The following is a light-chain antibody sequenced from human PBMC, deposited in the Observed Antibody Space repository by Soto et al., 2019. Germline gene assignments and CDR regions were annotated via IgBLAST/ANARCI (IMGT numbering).Light chain of an antibody. CDR2: DAS. CDR1: QSVGNNF. J-gene: IGKJ1*01. CDR3: HHDGTSPQT. Sequence: DIVWTPSPATLSLSPGERATLSCSASQSVGNNFLARYQQKPGQAPTLLIYDASSRASGLPDRFSGSGSETDFTLTVSRLELEDFAVYFCHHDGTSPQTFGQGTKVDIK. V-gene: IGKV3-20*01.